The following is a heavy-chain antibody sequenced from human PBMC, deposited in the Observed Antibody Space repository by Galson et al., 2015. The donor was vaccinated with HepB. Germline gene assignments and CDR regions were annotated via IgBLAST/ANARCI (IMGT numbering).Heavy chain of an antibody. V-gene: IGHV7-4-1*02. Sequence: SVKVSCKASGYTFTSYAMNWVRQAPGQGLEWMGWINTNTGNPTYAQGFTGRFVFSLDTSVSTAYLQISSLKAEDTAVYYCARDQWELAGRSYYYYGMDVWGQGTTVTVSS. J-gene: IGHJ6*02. CDR1: GYTFTSYA. D-gene: IGHD1-26*01. CDR2: INTNTGNP. CDR3: ARDQWELAGRSYYYYGMDV.